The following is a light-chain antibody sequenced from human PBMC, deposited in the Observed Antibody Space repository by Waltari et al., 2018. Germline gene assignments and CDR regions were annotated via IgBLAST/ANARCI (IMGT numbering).Light chain of an antibody. J-gene: IGLJ3*02. V-gene: IGLV2-14*03. CDR2: DVT. CDR1: SNDIGNYNY. Sequence: QSALTQPASVSGSPGQSITISCTGTSNDIGNYNYVSWYQHPSGKAPKFMISDVTERPSGVSNRFSGSKSGNTASLTISGLQAYDEADYYCTSFSTISTSLFGGGTKVTVL. CDR3: TSFSTISTSL.